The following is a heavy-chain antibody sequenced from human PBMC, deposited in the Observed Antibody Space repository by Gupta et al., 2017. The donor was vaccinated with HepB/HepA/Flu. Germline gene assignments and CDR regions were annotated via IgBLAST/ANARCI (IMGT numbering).Heavy chain of an antibody. CDR1: GFKFSRSW. V-gene: IGHV3-7*01. CDR3: ANWGSGY. J-gene: IGHJ4*02. D-gene: IGHD3-16*01. CDR2: IKYDGRAS. Sequence: GGSLRLSCATSGFKFSRSWMSWVRQAPGKGLEWVANIKYDGRASYYVASVKGRFTISRDNAKNSLYLEMNSLRKEDTALYDCANWGSGYWGQGTQVLVSS.